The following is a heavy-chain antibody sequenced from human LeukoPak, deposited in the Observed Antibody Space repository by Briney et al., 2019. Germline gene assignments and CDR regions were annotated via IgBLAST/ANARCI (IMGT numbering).Heavy chain of an antibody. CDR2: ISYDGSNK. CDR3: AKDLGSGYEVYYYYGMDV. V-gene: IGHV3-30*18. J-gene: IGHJ6*02. Sequence: PGGSLRLSCAASGFTFSSYGMHWVRQAPGKGLEWVAVISYDGSNKYYADSVKGRFTISRDNSKNTLYLQMNSLRAEDTAVYYCAKDLGSGYEVYYYYGMDVWGQGTTVTVSS. CDR1: GFTFSSYG. D-gene: IGHD5-12*01.